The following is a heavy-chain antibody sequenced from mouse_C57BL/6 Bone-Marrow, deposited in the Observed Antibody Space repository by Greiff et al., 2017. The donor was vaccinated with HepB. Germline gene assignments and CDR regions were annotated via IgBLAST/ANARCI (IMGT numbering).Heavy chain of an antibody. V-gene: IGHV2-3*01. CDR2: QWGDGST. Sequence: VQLQESGPGLVAPSQSLSITCTVTGFSLTSDDVSRDRQPPAEGLEWLGVQWGDGSTNYHSALISRLSISKDNSMSQVFLKLNSLQTDDTATYYCANEGRVTAGFAYWGKGTLVTVSA. CDR1: GFSLTSDD. CDR3: ANEGRVTAGFAY. D-gene: IGHD2-2*01. J-gene: IGHJ3*01.